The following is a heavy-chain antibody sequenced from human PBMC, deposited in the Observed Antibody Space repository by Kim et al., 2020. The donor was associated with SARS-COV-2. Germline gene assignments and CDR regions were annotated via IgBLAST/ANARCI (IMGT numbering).Heavy chain of an antibody. CDR2: GST. CDR3: VKGTSSSTY. V-gene: IGHV3-64D*09. Sequence: GSTYYADSVKGRFTISRDNSKNTLYLQMSSLRAEDTAVYYCVKGTSSSTYWGQGTLVTVSS. D-gene: IGHD1-26*01. J-gene: IGHJ4*02.